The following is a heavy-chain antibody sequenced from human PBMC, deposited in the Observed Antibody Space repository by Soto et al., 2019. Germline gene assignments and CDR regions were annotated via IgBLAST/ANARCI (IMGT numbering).Heavy chain of an antibody. Sequence: GGSLRLSCAASEFTFSSYGMHWVRQAPGKGLEWVSAISGSGGSTYYADSVKGRFTISRDNSKNTLYLQMNSLRAEDTAVYYCAKDGAYDSSGNFDYWGQGTLVTVSS. J-gene: IGHJ4*02. D-gene: IGHD3-22*01. CDR2: ISGSGGST. CDR1: EFTFSSYG. CDR3: AKDGAYDSSGNFDY. V-gene: IGHV3-23*01.